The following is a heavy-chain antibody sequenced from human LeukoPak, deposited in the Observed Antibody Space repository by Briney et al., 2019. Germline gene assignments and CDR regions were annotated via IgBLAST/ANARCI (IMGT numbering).Heavy chain of an antibody. CDR3: ASLVHVLRYFDWFDY. V-gene: IGHV3-30-3*01. CDR1: GFTFSSYA. J-gene: IGHJ4*02. Sequence: GGSLRLSCAASGFTFSSYAMHWVRQAPGKGLEWVAVISYDGSNKYYADSVKGRFTISRDNSKNTLYLQMNSLRAEDTAVYYCASLVHVLRYFDWFDYWGQGTLVTVSS. D-gene: IGHD3-9*01. CDR2: ISYDGSNK.